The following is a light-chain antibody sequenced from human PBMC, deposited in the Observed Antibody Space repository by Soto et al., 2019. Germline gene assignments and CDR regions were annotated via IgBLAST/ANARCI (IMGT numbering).Light chain of an antibody. CDR2: GAS. CDR3: QQYGTSLA. CDR1: QSVKSDS. Sequence: EIVLTQSPGTLSLSPGEGATLSCRASQSVKSDSLAWYQQKPGQAPRLLIYGASTRATGIPDRSRGSGSGTDFTLTIRRLEPEDFAVYWCQQYGTSLAFGQGTKVELK. V-gene: IGKV3-20*01. J-gene: IGKJ1*01.